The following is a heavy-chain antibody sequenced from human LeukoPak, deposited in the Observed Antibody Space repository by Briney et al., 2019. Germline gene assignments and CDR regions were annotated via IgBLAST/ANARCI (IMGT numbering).Heavy chain of an antibody. J-gene: IGHJ4*02. CDR3: ATEDSGRFH. CDR1: GFSFSTYS. D-gene: IGHD6-19*01. CDR2: ISSSSSPI. V-gene: IGHV3-48*02. Sequence: GGSLRLPCAASGFSFSTYSMNWVRQAPGKGLEWLSYISSSSSPIYYADSVKGRFTISRDNAKNSLYLDMNSLRDEDTTVYYCATEDSGRFHWGQGTLVTVSS.